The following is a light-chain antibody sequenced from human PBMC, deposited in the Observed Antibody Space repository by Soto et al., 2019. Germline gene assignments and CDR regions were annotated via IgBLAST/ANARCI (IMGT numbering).Light chain of an antibody. J-gene: IGKJ4*01. CDR2: ASS. CDR1: QNVASN. Sequence: VMTQSPGNLSVSPGEGVTLFCRASQNVASNLAWYQVKPGQAPRLLIYASSTRATGIPATFSGSGSGTEFSLTISSPQSEDSALYFCQQYYHWGLSFGGGTKVE. CDR3: QQYYHWGLS. V-gene: IGKV3D-15*01.